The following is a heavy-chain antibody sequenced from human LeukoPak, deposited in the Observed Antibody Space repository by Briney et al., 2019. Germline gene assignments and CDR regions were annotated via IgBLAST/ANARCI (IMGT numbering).Heavy chain of an antibody. CDR1: GGSISSGGYH. CDR2: IYYSAST. J-gene: IGHJ4*02. CDR3: ARVGVLDTAMPIYYFDY. V-gene: IGHV4-31*03. D-gene: IGHD5-18*01. Sequence: PSQTLSLTCTVSGGSISSGGYHWSWIRQHPGKGLEWIGYIYYSASTYYNPSLKSRVTISVDTSKNQFSLKLSSVTAADTAVYYCARVGVLDTAMPIYYFDYWGQGTLVTVSS.